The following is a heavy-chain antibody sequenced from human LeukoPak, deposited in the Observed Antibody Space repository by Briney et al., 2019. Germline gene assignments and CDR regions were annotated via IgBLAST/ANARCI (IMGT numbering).Heavy chain of an antibody. CDR3: ARGGSFLGNYVY. CDR1: GGSINSGGFY. D-gene: IGHD3-16*01. V-gene: IGHV4-31*03. CDR2: IYYSGST. J-gene: IGHJ4*02. Sequence: SETLSLTCTVSGGSINSGGFYWSWIRQHPGKGLEWIGYIYYSGSTFYNPSLKSRVAISLGKSKNQFSLNLSSVTAADTAVYYCARGGSFLGNYVYWGQGTLVTVSS.